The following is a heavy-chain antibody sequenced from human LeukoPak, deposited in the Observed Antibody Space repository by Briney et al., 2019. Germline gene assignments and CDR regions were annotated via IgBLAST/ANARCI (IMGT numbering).Heavy chain of an antibody. J-gene: IGHJ6*02. CDR3: ASGRKVGDMDV. D-gene: IGHD1-26*01. CDR1: RFTFSNYA. V-gene: IGHV3-23*01. Sequence: GGSLRLSCAASRFTFSNYAMSWVRQAPGKGLEWVSTISGSGSSTDYADSVKGRFTISRDNSKNTLYLQMSSLRAEDTALYYCASGRKVGDMDVWGQGTTVTVSS. CDR2: ISGSGSST.